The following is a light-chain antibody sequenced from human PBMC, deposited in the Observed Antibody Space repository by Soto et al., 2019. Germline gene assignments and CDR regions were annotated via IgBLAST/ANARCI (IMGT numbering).Light chain of an antibody. J-gene: IGLJ1*01. Sequence: QSVLTQPPSASGTPGQRVTISCSGSSSNIGSNTVNWYQQLLGTAPKLLIYSNNQRPSGVPDRFSGSKSGTSASLAISGLQYEDEADYYCAAWDDSLNGLYVFGSGTKVTAL. CDR3: AAWDDSLNGLYV. CDR1: SSNIGSNT. V-gene: IGLV1-44*01. CDR2: SNN.